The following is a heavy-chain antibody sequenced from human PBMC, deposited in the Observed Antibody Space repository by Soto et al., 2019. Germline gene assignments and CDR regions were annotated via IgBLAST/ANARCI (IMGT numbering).Heavy chain of an antibody. CDR3: ARDQYDFRSGSYYYAMEV. V-gene: IGHV4-61*01. CDR1: GGSVSSESHY. Sequence: SETLSLTCTVSGGSVSSESHYWSCIRQTPGKGLEWIGYIYYTGSTNYNPSLKGRVTMSVDTSRDQVSLRLRSVTRADTAVCYCARDQYDFRSGSYYYAMEVWGQGTKVTVSS. CDR2: IYYTGST. D-gene: IGHD3-3*01. J-gene: IGHJ6*02.